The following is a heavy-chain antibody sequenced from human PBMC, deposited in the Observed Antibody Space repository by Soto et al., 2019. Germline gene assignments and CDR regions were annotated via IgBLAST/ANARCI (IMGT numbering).Heavy chain of an antibody. CDR2: IYYSGST. CDR3: ARGGYCSSTSCYTYYYGMDV. Sequence: SETLSLTCTVSGGSISSCDYYWTWIRQPPWRGLGWIVYIYYSGSTYYNPSLKSRVTISVDTSKNQFSLKLSSVTAADTAVYYCARGGYCSSTSCYTYYYGMDVWGQGTTVTVSS. CDR1: GGSISSCDYY. V-gene: IGHV4-30-4*01. J-gene: IGHJ6*02. D-gene: IGHD2-2*02.